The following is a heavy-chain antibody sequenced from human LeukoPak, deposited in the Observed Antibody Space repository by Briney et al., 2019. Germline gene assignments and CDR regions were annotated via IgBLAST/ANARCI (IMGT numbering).Heavy chain of an antibody. Sequence: RSLRLSCAASGFTFSSYAMHWVRQAPGKGLEWVAVISYDGSNKYYADSVKGRFTISRDNSKNTLCLQMNSLRAEDTAVYYCARDNKQYSSGWSYYFDYWGQGTLVTVSS. CDR3: ARDNKQYSSGWSYYFDY. CDR1: GFTFSSYA. J-gene: IGHJ4*02. V-gene: IGHV3-30-3*01. D-gene: IGHD6-19*01. CDR2: ISYDGSNK.